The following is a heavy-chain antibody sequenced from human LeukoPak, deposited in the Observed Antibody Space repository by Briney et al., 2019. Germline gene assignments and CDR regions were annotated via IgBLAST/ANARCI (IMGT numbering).Heavy chain of an antibody. CDR2: IYYSGST. J-gene: IGHJ4*02. CDR3: ARAIRAVAGSDY. CDR1: GGSISSYY. Sequence: SETLSLTCTVSGGSISSYYWSWIRQPPGKGLEWIGYIYYSGSTNYNPSLKSRVTISVDTSKNQFSLKLSSVAAADTAVYYCARAIRAVAGSDYWGQGTLVTVSS. V-gene: IGHV4-59*08. D-gene: IGHD6-19*01.